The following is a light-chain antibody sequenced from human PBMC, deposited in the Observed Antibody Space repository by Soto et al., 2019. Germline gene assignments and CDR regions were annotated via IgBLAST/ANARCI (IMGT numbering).Light chain of an antibody. CDR3: HQYGSSPRT. CDR2: GAS. Sequence: EIVLTQSPGTLSSSPGERATLSCSASQSVSGTYLAWYQQKPGQPPSLLIYGASIRATGIPDRFSSSGSGTDFTLTISRLEPEDFSVYHCHQYGSSPRTFGQGTKVDI. J-gene: IGKJ1*01. CDR1: QSVSGTY. V-gene: IGKV3-20*01.